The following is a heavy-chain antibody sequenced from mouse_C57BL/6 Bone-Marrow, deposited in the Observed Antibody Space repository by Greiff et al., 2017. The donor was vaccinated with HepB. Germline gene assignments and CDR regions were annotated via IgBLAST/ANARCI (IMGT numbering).Heavy chain of an antibody. V-gene: IGHV1-5*01. D-gene: IGHD1-1*01. CDR2: IYPGNSDT. J-gene: IGHJ1*03. CDR3: TRFFITTVVATPYWYFDV. Sequence: VQLQQSGTVLARPGASVKMSCKTSGYTFTSYWMHWVKQRPGQGLEWIGAIYPGNSDTSYNQTFKGKAKLTAVTSASTAYMELSSLTNEDSAVYYCTRFFITTVVATPYWYFDVWGTGTTVTVSS. CDR1: GYTFTSYW.